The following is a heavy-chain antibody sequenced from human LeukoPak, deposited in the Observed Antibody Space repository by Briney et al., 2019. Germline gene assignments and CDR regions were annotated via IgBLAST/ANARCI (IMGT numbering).Heavy chain of an antibody. CDR3: ARALQNWNPLDY. CDR2: INPNSGGT. D-gene: IGHD1-1*01. Sequence: ASVTVSCKASGYTFTGYYMHWVRQAPGQGLEWMGWINPNSGGTNYAQKFQGWVTMTRDTSISTAYMELSRLRSDDTAVYYCARALQNWNPLDYWGQGTLVTVSS. V-gene: IGHV1-2*04. CDR1: GYTFTGYY. J-gene: IGHJ4*02.